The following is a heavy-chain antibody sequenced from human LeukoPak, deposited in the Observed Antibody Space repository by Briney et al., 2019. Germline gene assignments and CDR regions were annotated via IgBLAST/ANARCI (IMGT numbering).Heavy chain of an antibody. D-gene: IGHD3-16*01. CDR1: GYIFTSNS. J-gene: IGHJ4*02. CDR3: ARGEFYYDL. V-gene: IGHV1-18*04. Sequence: GASVKVSCKPSGYIFTSNSITWVRQAPGQQLEWMGWISTFNGYTKYAQNLQGRITMTRDTSTRTVYLEMRNLQSDDTAVYFCARGEFYYDLWGQGTLVTVSS. CDR2: ISTFNGYT.